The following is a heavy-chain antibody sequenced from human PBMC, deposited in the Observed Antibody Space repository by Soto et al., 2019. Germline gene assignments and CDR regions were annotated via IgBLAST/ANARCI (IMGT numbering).Heavy chain of an antibody. CDR2: IGVYNGNR. J-gene: IGHJ4*02. V-gene: IGHV1-18*04. CDR3: ARDLGPPSGWDFDL. CDR1: GYPFATYG. Sequence: QVQLVQSGPEVKRPGASVKVSCKASGYPFATYGVSWVRRAPGQGLEWMGWIGVYNGNRNFAQKFQGRVTMTADTSKNNGYLELRSLRFDDTAVYYCARDLGPPSGWDFDLWGQGTLVTVSS. D-gene: IGHD6-19*01.